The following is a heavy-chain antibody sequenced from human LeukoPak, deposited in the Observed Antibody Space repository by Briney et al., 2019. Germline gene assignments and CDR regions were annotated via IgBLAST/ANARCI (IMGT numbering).Heavy chain of an antibody. CDR3: ARDRPVVGTI. CDR2: IKEDGREK. V-gene: IGHV3-7*01. CDR1: GITFSSHW. Sequence: GGSLRLSCAGSGITFSSHWMSWVRQAPGKGLEWVAHIKEDGREKYYVGSAKGRFTISRDNAKNLLFLQMNSLRVEDTAVYYCARDRPVVGTIWGQGILVTVSS. D-gene: IGHD6-19*01. J-gene: IGHJ4*02.